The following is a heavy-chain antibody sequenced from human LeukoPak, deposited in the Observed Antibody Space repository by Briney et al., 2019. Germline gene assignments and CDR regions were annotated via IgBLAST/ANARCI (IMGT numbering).Heavy chain of an antibody. V-gene: IGHV1-18*04. CDR1: GYTFTNYY. D-gene: IGHD6-19*01. CDR3: ARALAVTGRGPRDFDF. J-gene: IGHJ4*02. Sequence: GASVKVSCKASGYTFTNYYMHWVRQAPGQGLEWVGWVSAFNGHTFYAQKFQGRITMTTDTSTSTAHMELRSLTSDDTAVYYCARALAVTGRGPRDFDFWGQGTLVTVSS. CDR2: VSAFNGHT.